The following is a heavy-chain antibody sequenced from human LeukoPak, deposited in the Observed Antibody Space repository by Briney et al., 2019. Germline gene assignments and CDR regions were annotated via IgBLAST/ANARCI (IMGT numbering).Heavy chain of an antibody. D-gene: IGHD5-24*01. CDR1: EFSLSDYG. J-gene: IGHJ1*01. CDR2: MWYDGSRA. V-gene: IGHV3-33*06. Sequence: GGSLRLSCASSEFSLSDYGMHWVRQAPGKGLEWVAVMWYDGSRALHADSVKGRFTISRDISKNTLNLQMDSLRAEDTAVYYCAKSRDGYHHGLLWGQGTLVTVSS. CDR3: AKSRDGYHHGLL.